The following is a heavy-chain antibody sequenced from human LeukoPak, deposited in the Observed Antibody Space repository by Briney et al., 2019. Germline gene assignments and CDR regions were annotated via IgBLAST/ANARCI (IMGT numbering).Heavy chain of an antibody. CDR2: IYYSGST. D-gene: IGHD3-10*01. V-gene: IGHV4-39*01. CDR1: GGSISSSSYY. Sequence: PSETLSLTCTVSGGSISSSSYYWGWIRQPPGKGLEWIGSIYYSGSTYYNPSLKSRVTMSVDTSKNQFSLKLSSVTAADTAVYYCATTAHSGLKGPDEWFGELEPHYYYYYMDVWGKGTTVTVSS. CDR3: ATTAHSGLKGPDEWFGELEPHYYYYYMDV. J-gene: IGHJ6*03.